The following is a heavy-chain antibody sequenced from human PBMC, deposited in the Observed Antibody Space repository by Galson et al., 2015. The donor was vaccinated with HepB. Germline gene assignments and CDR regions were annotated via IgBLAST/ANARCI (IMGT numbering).Heavy chain of an antibody. CDR3: ARGAAAGRKSDRLLDY. D-gene: IGHD6-13*01. V-gene: IGHV4-38-2*02. CDR1: GYSISSGYY. Sequence: LSLTCTVSGYSISSGYYWGWIRQPPGKGLEWIGSIYHSGSTYYNPSLKSRVTISVDTSKNQFSLKLSSVTAADTAVYYCARGAAAGRKSDRLLDYWGQGTLVTVSS. CDR2: IYHSGST. J-gene: IGHJ4*02.